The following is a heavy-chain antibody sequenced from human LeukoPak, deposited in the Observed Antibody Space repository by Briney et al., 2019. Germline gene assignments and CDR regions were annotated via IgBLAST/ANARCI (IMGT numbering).Heavy chain of an antibody. J-gene: IGHJ4*02. Sequence: ASVKVSCKASGYTFTGYYVHWVRQAPGQGLEWMGWINPNSGGTNYAQKFQGRVTMTRDTSISTAYMELSRLRSDDTAVYYCARDRVPLWFGESTSLDYWGQGTLVTVSS. CDR3: ARDRVPLWFGESTSLDY. D-gene: IGHD3-10*01. V-gene: IGHV1-2*02. CDR1: GYTFTGYY. CDR2: INPNSGGT.